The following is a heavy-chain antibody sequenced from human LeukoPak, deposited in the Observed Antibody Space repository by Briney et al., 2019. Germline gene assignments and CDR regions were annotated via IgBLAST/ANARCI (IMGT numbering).Heavy chain of an antibody. CDR1: GFTVSSNY. CDR2: IYSGGST. J-gene: IGHJ4*02. D-gene: IGHD3-3*01. CDR3: ARSGLYNDDYFDY. V-gene: IGHV3-53*04. Sequence: PGGSLSLSCAASGFTVSSNYMSWVRQAPGKGLEWVSVIYSGGSTYYADSVKGRFTISRHNSKNTLYLQMNSLRAEDTAVYYCARSGLYNDDYFDYWGQGTLVTVSS.